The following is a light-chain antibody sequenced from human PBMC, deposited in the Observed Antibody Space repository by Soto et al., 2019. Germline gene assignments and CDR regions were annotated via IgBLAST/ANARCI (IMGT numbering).Light chain of an antibody. Sequence: QSVLTQPASVSGSPGQTITISCTGTSSDVGGYNYVSWYQQHPGKAPKLMIYEVSNRPSGDSNRFSGSKSGNTASLTISGLQAEDEAYYYCSSYTRSSTLYVCGTAPNVTVL. CDR3: SSYTRSSTLYV. V-gene: IGLV2-14*01. CDR2: EVS. CDR1: SSDVGGYNY. J-gene: IGLJ1*01.